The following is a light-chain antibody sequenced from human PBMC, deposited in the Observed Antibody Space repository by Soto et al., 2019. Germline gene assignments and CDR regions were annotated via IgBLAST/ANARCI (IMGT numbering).Light chain of an antibody. CDR3: SSYTSSSTPYV. J-gene: IGLJ1*01. CDR2: DVS. CDR1: SSDVGGYNY. Sequence: QSVLTRPASVPRSPGQSITITCTGTSSDVGGYNYVSWYQQHPGKAPKLMIYDVSNRPSGVSNRFSGSKSGNTASLTISGLQAEDEADYYCSSYTSSSTPYVFGTGTKVT. V-gene: IGLV2-14*01.